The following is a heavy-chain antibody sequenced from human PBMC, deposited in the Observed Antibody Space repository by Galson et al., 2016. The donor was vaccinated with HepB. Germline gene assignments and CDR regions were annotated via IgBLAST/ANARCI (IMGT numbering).Heavy chain of an antibody. CDR2: ISGSGGST. CDR1: GFTFSSYA. D-gene: IGHD3-9*01. Sequence: SLRLSCAASGFTFSSYAMSWVRQAPGKGLEWVSVISGSGGSTYYADSVKGRFTISRDNSKNTLYLQMNSLRAEDTAVYYCAKEGRDILTGYYNGDASDIWGQGTMVTVSS. J-gene: IGHJ3*02. CDR3: AKEGRDILTGYYNGDASDI. V-gene: IGHV3-23*01.